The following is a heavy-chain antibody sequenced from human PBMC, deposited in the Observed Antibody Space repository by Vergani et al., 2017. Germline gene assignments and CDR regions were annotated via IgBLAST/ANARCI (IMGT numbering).Heavy chain of an antibody. V-gene: IGHV3-33*01. CDR2: TWYDGNNK. CDR3: ARDWRLLYNRFDP. J-gene: IGHJ5*02. D-gene: IGHD1-14*01. Sequence: QVQLVESGGGVFQPGRSLRLSCAASGFTFNQYGMHWVRQAPGKGLEWVAVTWYDGNNKQYADSVKGRFTISRDNSKSTMYLQMNSLRDVDTGGYYSARDWRLLYNRFDPWGQGTLVTVSS. CDR1: GFTFNQYG.